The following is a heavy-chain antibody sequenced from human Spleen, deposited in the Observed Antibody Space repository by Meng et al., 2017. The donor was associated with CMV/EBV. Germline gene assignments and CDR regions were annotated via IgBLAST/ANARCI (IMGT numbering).Heavy chain of an antibody. CDR2: ISGSGGST. J-gene: IGHJ5*02. CDR3: AKGIDYSGWFDP. V-gene: IGHV3-23*01. Sequence: EVQLLESGGGLVQPGXSLRLSCAASGFTFSSYAMSWVRQAPGKGLEWVSAISGSGGSTYYADSVKGRFTISRDNSKNTLYLQMNSLRAEDTAVYYCAKGIDYSGWFDPWGQGTLVTVSS. D-gene: IGHD4-11*01. CDR1: GFTFSSYA.